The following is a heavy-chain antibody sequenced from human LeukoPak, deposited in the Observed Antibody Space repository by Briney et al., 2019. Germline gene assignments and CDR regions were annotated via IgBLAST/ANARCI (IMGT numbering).Heavy chain of an antibody. Sequence: GGSLRLSCAASGFTFSNYAMNWVRQAPGKGLEWVSSISDSGGSTYYADSVKGRFTISRDNPKNTLFLQMNSLRAEDTAIYYCAKDRALHQFDYWGQGTLVTVSS. CDR1: GFTFSNYA. V-gene: IGHV3-23*01. CDR2: ISDSGGST. J-gene: IGHJ4*02. CDR3: AKDRALHQFDY.